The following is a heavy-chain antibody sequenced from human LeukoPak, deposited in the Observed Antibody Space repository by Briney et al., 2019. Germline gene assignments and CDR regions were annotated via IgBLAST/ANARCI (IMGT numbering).Heavy chain of an antibody. Sequence: SETLSLTCTVSGGSISSGSYYWSWIRQPAGKGLEWIGRIYTSGSTNYNPSLKSRVTISVDTSKNQFSLKLSSVTAADTAVYYCARAAVVGAPYFDYWGQGTLVTVSS. CDR2: IYTSGST. D-gene: IGHD1-26*01. CDR3: ARAAVVGAPYFDY. V-gene: IGHV4-61*02. CDR1: GGSISSGSYY. J-gene: IGHJ4*02.